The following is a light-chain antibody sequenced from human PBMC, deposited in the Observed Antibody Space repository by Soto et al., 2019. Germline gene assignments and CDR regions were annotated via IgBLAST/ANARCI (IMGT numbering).Light chain of an antibody. J-gene: IGLJ2*01. V-gene: IGLV2-14*01. CDR3: CSYAGSTTRVQ. CDR2: EVS. Sequence: QSALTQPASVSGSPGQSITISCTGTSSDVDTYKYVSWYQQHPGKAPKLMIYEVSYRPSGVSDRFSVSKSGNTASLTISGLQAEDEADYYCCSYAGSTTRVQFGGGTKLTVL. CDR1: SSDVDTYKY.